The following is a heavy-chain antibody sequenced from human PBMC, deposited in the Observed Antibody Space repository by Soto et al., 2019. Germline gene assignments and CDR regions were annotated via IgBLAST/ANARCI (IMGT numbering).Heavy chain of an antibody. J-gene: IGHJ6*03. V-gene: IGHV1-18*01. Sequence: QVQLVQSGAEVKKPGASVKVSCKASGYTFTSYGISWVRQAPGQGLEWLGWISAYNGNTNYAQKLQGRVTMTTDTSTSTAYMELRSLRSDDTAVYYCARAGSSWYHYYYYYYMDVWGKGTTVTVSS. CDR1: GYTFTSYG. CDR3: ARAGSSWYHYYYYYYMDV. D-gene: IGHD6-13*01. CDR2: ISAYNGNT.